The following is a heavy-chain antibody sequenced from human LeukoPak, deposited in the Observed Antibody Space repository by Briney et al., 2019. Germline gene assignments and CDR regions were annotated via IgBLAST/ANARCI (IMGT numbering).Heavy chain of an antibody. CDR3: ATVLYTSMTTWAAFDT. J-gene: IGHJ3*02. V-gene: IGHV3-23*01. D-gene: IGHD5-18*01. Sequence: GGSLRLSCAASGLTFSSFAMTWVRQTPGKGLEWVSALSASGGGTFYAPSVKGRFTISRDNSKNTVSLQMNSLRAEDTALYYCATVLYTSMTTWAAFDTWGQGTMVTVSS. CDR1: GLTFSSFA. CDR2: LSASGGGT.